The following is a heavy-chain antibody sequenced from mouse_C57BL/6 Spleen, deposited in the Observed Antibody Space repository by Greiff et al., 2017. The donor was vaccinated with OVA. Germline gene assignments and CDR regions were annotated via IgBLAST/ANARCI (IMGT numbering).Heavy chain of an antibody. Sequence: EVKLVESGEGLVKPGGSLKLSCAASGFTFSSYAMSWVRQTPEKRLEWVAYISSGGDYIYYADTVKGRFTISRDNARNTLYLQMSSLKSEDTAMYYCTRGDYGSSGDYAMDYWGQGTSVTVSS. J-gene: IGHJ4*01. CDR3: TRGDYGSSGDYAMDY. V-gene: IGHV5-9-1*02. D-gene: IGHD1-1*01. CDR1: GFTFSSYA. CDR2: ISSGGDYI.